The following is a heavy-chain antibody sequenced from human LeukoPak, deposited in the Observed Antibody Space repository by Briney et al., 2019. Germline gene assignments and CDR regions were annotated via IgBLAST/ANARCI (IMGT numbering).Heavy chain of an antibody. CDR3: ARFDPTVLYYFDY. D-gene: IGHD4-17*01. V-gene: IGHV4-34*01. Sequence: SETLCLTCAVYGGSFSGYYWSWIRQPPGKGLEWIGEINHSGSTNYNPSLKSRVTISVDTSKNQFSLKLSSVTAADTAVYYCARFDPTVLYYFDYWGQGTLVTVSS. J-gene: IGHJ4*02. CDR1: GGSFSGYY. CDR2: INHSGST.